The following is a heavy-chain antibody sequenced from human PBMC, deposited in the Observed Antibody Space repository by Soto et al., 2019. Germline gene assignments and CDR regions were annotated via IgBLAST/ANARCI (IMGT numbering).Heavy chain of an antibody. D-gene: IGHD3-22*01. J-gene: IGHJ6*02. V-gene: IGHV1-69*13. CDR3: ARGYDRSGYYRYYYYYGMDV. CDR1: GGTFSSYA. CDR2: IIPIFGTA. Sequence: ASVKVSCKASGGTFSSYAISWVRQAPGQGLEWMGGIIPIFGTANYAQKFQGRVTITADESTSTAYMELSSLRSEDTAVYYCARGYDRSGYYRYYYYYGMDVWGQGTTVTVSS.